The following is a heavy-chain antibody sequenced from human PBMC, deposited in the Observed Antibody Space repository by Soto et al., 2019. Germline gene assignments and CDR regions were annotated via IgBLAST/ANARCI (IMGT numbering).Heavy chain of an antibody. CDR3: GRGGLYYVFLTGGPPRRYNWFDP. V-gene: IGHV4-34*01. D-gene: IGHD3-9*01. J-gene: IGHJ5*02. Sequence: SETLSLTCAVYGGSFSGYYWSWIRQPPGKGLEWIGEINHSGSTNYNPSLKSRVTISVDTSKNQFSLKLSSVTAADTAVYYCGRGGLYYVFLTGGPPRRYNWFDPGGQGTLVTVSS. CDR1: GGSFSGYY. CDR2: INHSGST.